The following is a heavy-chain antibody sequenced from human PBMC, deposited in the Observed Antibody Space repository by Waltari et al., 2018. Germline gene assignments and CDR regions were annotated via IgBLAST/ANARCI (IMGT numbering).Heavy chain of an antibody. V-gene: IGHV3-23*01. Sequence: EVHLLESGGDLVQPGRSLRLSCAASGFTFGGYAMTWVRPAPGKGLEWVSVISHNSGTTHYADSVKGRFTISRDNSKNTLYLQMDSLRAEDTAVYFCAKFGFNSPSGRYFDYWGQGTLVTVSS. CDR3: AKFGFNSPSGRYFDY. D-gene: IGHD3-10*01. CDR2: ISHNSGTT. CDR1: GFTFGGYA. J-gene: IGHJ4*02.